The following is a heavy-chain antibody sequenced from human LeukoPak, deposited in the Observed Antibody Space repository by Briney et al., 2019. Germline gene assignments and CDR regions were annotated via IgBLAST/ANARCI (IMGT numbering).Heavy chain of an antibody. CDR2: ISYDGSNK. D-gene: IGHD6-6*01. V-gene: IGHV3-30*01. Sequence: GGSLRLSCAASGFTFSSYAMHWVRQAPGKGLEWVAVISYDGSNKYYADSVKGRFTISRDNSKNTLYLQMNSLRAEDTAVYYCARDWYIAARREWRGVDYWGQGTLVTVSS. CDR3: ARDWYIAARREWRGVDY. CDR1: GFTFSSYA. J-gene: IGHJ4*02.